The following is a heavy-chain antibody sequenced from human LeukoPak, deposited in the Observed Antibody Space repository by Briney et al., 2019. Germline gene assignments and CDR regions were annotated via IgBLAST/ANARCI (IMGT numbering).Heavy chain of an antibody. D-gene: IGHD6-19*01. V-gene: IGHV4-61*01. CDR3: ARGRPINSVPVQYSSGRRGFDY. CDR1: GGSVSSGSYY. J-gene: IGHJ4*02. Sequence: ETSETLSLTCTVSGGSVSSGSYYWSWIRQPPGKGLEWIGYIYYSGSTNYNPSLKSRVTISVDTSKNQFSLKLSSVTAADTAVYYCARGRPINSVPVQYSSGRRGFDYWGQGTLVTVSS. CDR2: IYYSGST.